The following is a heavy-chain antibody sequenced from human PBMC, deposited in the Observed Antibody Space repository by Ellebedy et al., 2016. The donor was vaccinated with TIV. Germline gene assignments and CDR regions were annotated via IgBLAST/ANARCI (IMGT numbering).Heavy chain of an antibody. CDR1: GFTFRSYP. V-gene: IGHV3-21*01. CDR3: TRDRGFSSGWYDY. CDR2: IGVSGIYI. Sequence: GESPKISCDASGFTFRSYPMNWVRQAPGQWLEWVPSIGVSGIYIYYADSLKGRFTISRDNAKNSLYLRMSSLRAEDTAVYYCTRDRGFSSGWYDYWGQGTLVTVSS. D-gene: IGHD6-19*01. J-gene: IGHJ4*02.